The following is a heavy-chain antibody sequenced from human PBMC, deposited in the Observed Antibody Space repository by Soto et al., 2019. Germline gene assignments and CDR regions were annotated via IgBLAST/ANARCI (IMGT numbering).Heavy chain of an antibody. D-gene: IGHD3-10*01. CDR2: ISYDGSNK. V-gene: IGHV3-30*18. Sequence: QVQLVESGGGVVQPGRSLRLSCAASGFTFSSYGMHWVRQAPGKGLEWVAVISYDGSNKYYADSVKGRFTISRDNSKNTLYLQMNSLRAEDTAVYYCAKDHSPPVWFGDNTQLAYGMDVWGQGTTVTVSS. J-gene: IGHJ6*02. CDR1: GFTFSSYG. CDR3: AKDHSPPVWFGDNTQLAYGMDV.